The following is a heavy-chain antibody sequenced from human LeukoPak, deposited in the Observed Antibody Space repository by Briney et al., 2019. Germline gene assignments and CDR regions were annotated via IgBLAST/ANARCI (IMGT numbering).Heavy chain of an antibody. CDR1: GGSISSGSYY. CDR2: IYYSGST. Sequence: PSETLSLTCTVSGGSISSGSYYWGWIRQPPGKGLEWIGSIYYSGSTYYNPSLKSRVTISVDTSKNQFSLKLSSVTAADTAVYYCARPFYYYDSSGYKLSWFDPWGQGTLVTVSS. D-gene: IGHD3-22*01. V-gene: IGHV4-39*01. J-gene: IGHJ5*02. CDR3: ARPFYYYDSSGYKLSWFDP.